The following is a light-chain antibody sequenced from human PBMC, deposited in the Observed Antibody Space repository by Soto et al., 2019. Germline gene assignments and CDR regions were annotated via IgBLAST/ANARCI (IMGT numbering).Light chain of an antibody. V-gene: IGKV1-39*01. CDR1: HIVDTS. J-gene: IGKJ2*01. CDR3: QQTHSIPPT. CDR2: AAS. Sequence: EIQMTQSPSSLSASFGDRVTVTCRTSHIVDTSLNWYQQKPGKAPKLLIYAASSVQSGVPARLSGSGSATFFTLTIHNLQPDDFATYFCQQTHSIPPTFGPGTKADIK.